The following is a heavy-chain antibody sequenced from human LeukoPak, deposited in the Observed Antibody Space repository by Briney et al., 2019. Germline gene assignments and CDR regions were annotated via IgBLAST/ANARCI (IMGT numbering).Heavy chain of an antibody. J-gene: IGHJ4*02. CDR3: ARDKGSGRSPMYCFDY. CDR1: GYTFTSYG. CDR2: ISAYNGNT. Sequence: ASVKVSCKASGYTFTSYGISWVRQAPGQGLEWMGWISAYNGNTNYAQKLQGRATMTTDTSTSTAYMELRSLRSDDTAVYYCARDKGSGRSPMYCFDYWGQGTLVTVSS. D-gene: IGHD6-19*01. V-gene: IGHV1-18*01.